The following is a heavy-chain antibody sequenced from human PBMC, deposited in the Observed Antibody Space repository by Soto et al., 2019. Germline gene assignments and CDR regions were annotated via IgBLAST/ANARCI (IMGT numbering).Heavy chain of an antibody. J-gene: IGHJ6*02. V-gene: IGHV3-74*01. CDR3: ARDMPAGSVYYYGMDV. D-gene: IGHD6-13*01. CDR2: INSDGGST. CDR1: GFTSYSYG. Sequence: GGSMGLSCAASGFTSYSYGVHWVRQEPGKGLVWVSRINSDGGSTSYADSVEGRFTISRDNAKNTLYLQMNSLRAEDTAVYYCARDMPAGSVYYYGMDVWGQGTTVTVSS.